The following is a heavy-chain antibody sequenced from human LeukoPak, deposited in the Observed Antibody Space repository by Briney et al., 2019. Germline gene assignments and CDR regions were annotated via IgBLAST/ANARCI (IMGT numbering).Heavy chain of an antibody. Sequence: SETLSLTCAVSGDSFSDNFWSWIRQPPGKGLEWIGEINHSGTANYNPSLRSRVIISIDTSKNQFSLKLISVTAADTAVYYCAGMAYFARSVAPLIDYWGQGTLVTV. D-gene: IGHD2/OR15-2a*01. CDR2: INHSGTA. V-gene: IGHV4-34*01. CDR3: AGMAYFARSVAPLIDY. J-gene: IGHJ4*02. CDR1: GDSFSDNF.